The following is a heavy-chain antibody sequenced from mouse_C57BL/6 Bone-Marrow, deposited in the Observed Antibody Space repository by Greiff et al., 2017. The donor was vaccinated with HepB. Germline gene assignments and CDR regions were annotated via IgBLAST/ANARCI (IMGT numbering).Heavy chain of an antibody. Sequence: EVKLVESGGGLVQPGGSLSLSCAASGFTFTDYYMSWVRQPPGKALEWLGFIRNKANGYTTEYSESVKGRFTISRDNSQSILYLQMNALRAEDSATYYYARLGYTVVAPYAMDYWGQGTSVTVSS. V-gene: IGHV7-3*01. CDR1: GFTFTDYY. J-gene: IGHJ4*01. CDR3: ARLGYTVVAPYAMDY. D-gene: IGHD1-1*01. CDR2: IRNKANGYTT.